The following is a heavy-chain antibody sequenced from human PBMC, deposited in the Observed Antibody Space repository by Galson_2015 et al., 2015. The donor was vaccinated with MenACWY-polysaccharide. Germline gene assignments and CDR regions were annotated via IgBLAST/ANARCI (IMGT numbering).Heavy chain of an antibody. Sequence: SVKVSCKASGYTFTSYDINWVRQATGQGLEWMGWMNPNSANTGYAQKFQGRVTMTRNTSISTAYMELSSLTSEDTAVYYCARGRRDTADAATAAVLLDFWGQGILVTVAS. CDR1: GYTFTSYD. J-gene: IGHJ4*02. D-gene: IGHD2-15*01. CDR2: MNPNSANT. V-gene: IGHV1-8*01. CDR3: ARGRRDTADAATAAVLLDF.